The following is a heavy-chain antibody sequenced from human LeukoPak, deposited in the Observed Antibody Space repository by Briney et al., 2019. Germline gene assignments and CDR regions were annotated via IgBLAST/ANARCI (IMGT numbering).Heavy chain of an antibody. D-gene: IGHD6-6*01. Sequence: GGSLRLSCAASGFTFSSYEMNWVRQAPGKGLEWVSYISSSGSTIYYADSEKGRFTISRDNAKNSLYLQMNSLRAEDTAVYYCASDPESSSPYGNYWGQGTLVTVSS. CDR3: ASDPESSSPYGNY. J-gene: IGHJ4*02. CDR2: ISSSGSTI. CDR1: GFTFSSYE. V-gene: IGHV3-48*03.